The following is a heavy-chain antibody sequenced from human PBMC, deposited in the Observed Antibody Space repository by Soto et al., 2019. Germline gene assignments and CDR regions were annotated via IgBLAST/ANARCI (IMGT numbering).Heavy chain of an antibody. D-gene: IGHD3-9*01. CDR2: ISSSGSTI. J-gene: IGHJ4*02. CDR1: GFTFSSYE. CDR3: ARASIAAEDYDILTRYDY. V-gene: IGHV3-48*03. Sequence: PGGSLRLSCAASGFTFSSYEMNWVRQAPGKGLEWVSYISSSGSTIYYADSVKGRFTISRDNAKNSLYLQMNSLRAEDTAVYYCARASIAAEDYDILTRYDYWGQGTLVTVSS.